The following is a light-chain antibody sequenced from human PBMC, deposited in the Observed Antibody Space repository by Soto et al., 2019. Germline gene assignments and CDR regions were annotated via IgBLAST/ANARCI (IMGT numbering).Light chain of an antibody. V-gene: IGKV3-20*01. Sequence: EIVLTQSPGTLSLSPGERATLSCRASQSFSSSYLARYQQKPGQAPRLLIYETSSRATGIPDRFSGSGSQTDFTLTISRLEPEDLAVYYCQQYGASPRTLGQGTKVDIK. CDR1: QSFSSSY. CDR2: ETS. J-gene: IGKJ1*01. CDR3: QQYGASPRT.